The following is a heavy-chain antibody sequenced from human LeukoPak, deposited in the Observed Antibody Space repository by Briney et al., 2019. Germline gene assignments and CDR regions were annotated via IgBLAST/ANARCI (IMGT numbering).Heavy chain of an antibody. CDR3: ARDRRYCSSTSCYYAFDI. D-gene: IGHD2-2*01. V-gene: IGHV4-39*07. CDR2: IYYSGST. CDR1: GGSISSSSYY. J-gene: IGHJ3*02. Sequence: PSETLSLTCTVSGGSISSSSYYWGWIRQPPGKGLEWIGSIYYSGSTYYNPSPKSRVTISVDTSKNQFSLKLSSVTAADTAVYYCARDRRYCSSTSCYYAFDIWGQGTMVTVSS.